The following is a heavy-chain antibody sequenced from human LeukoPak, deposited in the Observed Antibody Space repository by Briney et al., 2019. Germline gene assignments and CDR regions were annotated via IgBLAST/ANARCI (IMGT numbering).Heavy chain of an antibody. CDR1: GGTFSSYA. Sequence: SVKVSCTASGGTFSSYAISWVRQAPGQGLEWMGRIIPILGIANYAQKFQGRVTITADKSTSTAYMELSSLRSEDTAVYYCARDLLKDDSRSVLSCSWGQGTLVTVS. CDR2: IIPILGIA. D-gene: IGHD2-8*01. CDR3: ARDLLKDDSRSVLSCS. V-gene: IGHV1-69*04. J-gene: IGHJ4*02.